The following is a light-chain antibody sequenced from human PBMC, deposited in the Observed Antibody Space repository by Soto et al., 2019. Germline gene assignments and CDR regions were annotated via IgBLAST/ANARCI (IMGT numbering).Light chain of an antibody. CDR2: GAS. Sequence: ESVLTQSPGTLSLSPGERATLSCGASQRLSSNSLAGYQQKPGQAPRLLIYGASSRATGIPDRFSGSGSGTDFTRTISRLEPYDVAVYYCQQYGTSPYTGGRGPKLEIK. J-gene: IGKJ2*01. V-gene: IGKV3-20*01. CDR3: QQYGTSPYT. CDR1: QRLSSNS.